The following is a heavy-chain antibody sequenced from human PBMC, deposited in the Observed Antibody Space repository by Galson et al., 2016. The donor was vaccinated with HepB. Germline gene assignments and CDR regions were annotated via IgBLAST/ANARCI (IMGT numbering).Heavy chain of an antibody. CDR1: GGTSSSYA. D-gene: IGHD2-21*02. Sequence: SVKVSCKASGGTSSSYAISWVRQAPGQGLEWMGGIIPIFGTANYAQKFQGRVTITADESTSTAYMELSSLRSEDTAVYYCARVPGCGGDCYYRLFDYWGQGTLVTVSS. V-gene: IGHV1-69*13. CDR3: ARVPGCGGDCYYRLFDY. CDR2: IIPIFGTA. J-gene: IGHJ4*02.